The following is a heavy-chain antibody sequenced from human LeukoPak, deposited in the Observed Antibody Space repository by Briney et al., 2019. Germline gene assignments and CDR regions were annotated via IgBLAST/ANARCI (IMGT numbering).Heavy chain of an antibody. CDR1: GGSISSYY. V-gene: IGHV4-4*07. CDR2: IYTSGST. CDR3: ARAGIVVVPAAIPAWFDP. D-gene: IGHD2-2*01. Sequence: SETLSLTCTVSGGSISSYYWSWIRQPAGKGLEWIGRIYTSGSTNYNPSLKSRVTMSVDTSKNQFSLKLSSVTAADTAVYYCARAGIVVVPAAIPAWFDPWGQGTLVTVSS. J-gene: IGHJ5*02.